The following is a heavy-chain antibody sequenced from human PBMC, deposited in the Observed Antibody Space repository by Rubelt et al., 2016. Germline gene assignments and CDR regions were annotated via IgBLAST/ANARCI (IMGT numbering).Heavy chain of an antibody. CDR3: AKGILRWSVGYGMDV. CDR2: ISWNSGSI. Sequence: EVQLVESGGGLVQPGRSLRLSCAASGFTFDDYAMHWVRQAPGKGLEWVSGISWNSGSIGYADSVKGRFTISRENAKNSLYLQMNSLRGEDTALYYCAKGILRWSVGYGMDVWGQGTTVTVSS. J-gene: IGHJ6*02. V-gene: IGHV3-9*01. D-gene: IGHD4-23*01. CDR1: GFTFDDYA.